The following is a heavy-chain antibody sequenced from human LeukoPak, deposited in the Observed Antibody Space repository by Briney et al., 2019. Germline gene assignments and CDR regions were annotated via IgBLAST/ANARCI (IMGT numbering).Heavy chain of an antibody. J-gene: IGHJ4*02. V-gene: IGHV4-59*01. CDR3: ARDHRYGGIDS. D-gene: IGHD3-16*01. CDR1: GGSINSNY. CDR2: IYDSGST. Sequence: PSETLSLTCTVSGGSINSNYWSWIRQPPGKGLEWIGFIYDSGSTDYSPSLKSRVTISVDTSKNQFSLKLSSVTAADTAVYYCARDHRYGGIDSWGQGPLVTVSS.